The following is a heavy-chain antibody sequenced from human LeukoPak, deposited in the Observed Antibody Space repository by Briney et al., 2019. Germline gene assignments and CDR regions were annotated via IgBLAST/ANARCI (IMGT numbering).Heavy chain of an antibody. J-gene: IGHJ4*02. Sequence: GGSLRLSCAASGFTFSSYAMSWVRQAPGKGLEWVSAISGSGGSTYYADSVKGRFTISRDNAKNSLYLQMNSLRAEDTAVYYCARSVGATPGGYWGQGTLVTVSS. CDR1: GFTFSSYA. D-gene: IGHD1-26*01. CDR3: ARSVGATPGGY. V-gene: IGHV3-23*01. CDR2: ISGSGGST.